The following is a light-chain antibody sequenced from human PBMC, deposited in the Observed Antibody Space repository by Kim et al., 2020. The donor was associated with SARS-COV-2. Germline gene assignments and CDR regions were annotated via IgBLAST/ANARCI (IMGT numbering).Light chain of an antibody. CDR2: EAS. CDR1: QSIDKW. V-gene: IGKV1-5*03. Sequence: DVQMTQSPSSLSASVGDRLTITCRASQSIDKWLAWYQQKPGKVPKLLIYEASVLASGVPSRFSGSGSWTEFTLTISSLQPHDFATYFCQQYTTYPLTFGGGTKLEI. J-gene: IGKJ4*01. CDR3: QQYTTYPLT.